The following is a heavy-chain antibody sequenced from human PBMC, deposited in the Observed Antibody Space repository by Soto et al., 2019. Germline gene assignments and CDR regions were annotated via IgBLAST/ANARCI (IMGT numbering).Heavy chain of an antibody. J-gene: IGHJ4*02. CDR1: GASINSGGYF. D-gene: IGHD5-18*01. Sequence: QVQLQESGPGLVKPSQTLSLACSVSGASINSGGYFWSWIRQLPGKGLEWIGYIHYSGSTYYNPSLKCRVVMSMDTSKNDFSLKLSSVTAADTAVFYCARGFVETAMAFDYWGQGALVTVSS. V-gene: IGHV4-31*03. CDR3: ARGFVETAMAFDY. CDR2: IHYSGST.